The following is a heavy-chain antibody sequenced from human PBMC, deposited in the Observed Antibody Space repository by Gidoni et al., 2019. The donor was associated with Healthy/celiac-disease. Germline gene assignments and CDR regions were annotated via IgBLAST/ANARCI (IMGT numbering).Heavy chain of an antibody. J-gene: IGHJ6*02. CDR3: ASHIERLNYYYGMDV. D-gene: IGHD2-21*01. CDR2: LDPSDSYT. CDR1: GYSFTSYW. Sequence: EVQLVQSGAEVKKPGESLRISCKGSGYSFTSYWISWVRQMPGKGLEWMGRLDPSDSYTNYSPSFQGHVTISADKSISTAYLQWSSLKASDTAMYYCASHIERLNYYYGMDVWGQGTTVTVSS. V-gene: IGHV5-10-1*01.